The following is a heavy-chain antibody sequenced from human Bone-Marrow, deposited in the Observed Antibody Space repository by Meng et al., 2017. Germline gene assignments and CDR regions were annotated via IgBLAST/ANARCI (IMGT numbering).Heavy chain of an antibody. D-gene: IGHD6-19*01. J-gene: IGHJ4*02. CDR1: GGSISSGSYY. Sequence: QVQLQEPGPGLVKPSQPLSLSCTVSGGSISSGSYYWSWIRQPAGKGLEWIGRIYTSGSTNYNPSLKSRVTISVDTSKNQFSLKLSSVTAADTAVYYCASWIYSCGWQWGQGALVTVSS. CDR2: IYTSGST. CDR3: ASWIYSCGWQ. V-gene: IGHV4-61*02.